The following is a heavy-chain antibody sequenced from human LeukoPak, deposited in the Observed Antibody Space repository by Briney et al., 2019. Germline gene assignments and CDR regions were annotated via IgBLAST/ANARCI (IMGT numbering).Heavy chain of an antibody. CDR3: VKWGDYDILTGYYDPDY. Sequence: GASLRLSCAASGFTFSNYAMRWLREAAGEGVEWVSAVSGRDYSTYYADSVKGLFTISRDTAKNTLYLQMNSLRAEDTAVYYCVKWGDYDILTGYYDPDYWGQGTLVTVS. CDR1: GFTFSNYA. D-gene: IGHD3-9*01. V-gene: IGHV3-23*01. CDR2: VSGRDYST. J-gene: IGHJ4*02.